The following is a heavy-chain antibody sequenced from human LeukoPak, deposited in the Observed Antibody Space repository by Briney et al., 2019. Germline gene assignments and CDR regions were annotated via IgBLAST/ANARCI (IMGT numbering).Heavy chain of an antibody. V-gene: IGHV4-30-2*01. Sequence: SQTLSLTCTVSGGSISSGGYYWSCILQPPGKGLESIGYIYHSGSTYYNPSLKSRVTISVDRYKNQFSLKLSSVTAADTAVYYCARVYCSSTSCYQGIYFDYWGQGTLVTVSS. J-gene: IGHJ4*02. CDR3: ARVYCSSTSCYQGIYFDY. CDR1: GGSISSGGYY. D-gene: IGHD2-2*01. CDR2: IYHSGST.